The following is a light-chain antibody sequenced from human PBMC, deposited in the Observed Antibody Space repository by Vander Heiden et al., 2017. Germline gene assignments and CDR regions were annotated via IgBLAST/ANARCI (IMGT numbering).Light chain of an antibody. J-gene: IGKJ5*01. Sequence: DIQMTQSPSSLSASVGDRVTITCRASQSISSYLNWYQQKPGKAPKLLILAAYSLQSGVPSRFSGSGSGTDCTLTISSLQHEDFATYYCHQSYSTPLALGQGTRLEIK. CDR1: QSISSY. V-gene: IGKV1-39*01. CDR3: HQSYSTPLA. CDR2: AAY.